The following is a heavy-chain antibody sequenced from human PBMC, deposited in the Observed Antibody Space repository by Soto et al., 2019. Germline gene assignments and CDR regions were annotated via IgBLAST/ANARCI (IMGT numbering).Heavy chain of an antibody. V-gene: IGHV1-18*01. CDR1: GYTFTSYG. D-gene: IGHD3-22*01. Sequence: ASVKVSCKASGYTFTSYGISWVRQAPGQGLEWMGWISAYNGNTNYAQKLQGRVTMTTDTSTSTAYMELRSPRSDDTAVYYCAMPRGRASSGYKSLPIEVNRHDAFDISGQGTMVTV. CDR3: AMPRGRASSGYKSLPIEVNRHDAFDI. CDR2: ISAYNGNT. J-gene: IGHJ3*02.